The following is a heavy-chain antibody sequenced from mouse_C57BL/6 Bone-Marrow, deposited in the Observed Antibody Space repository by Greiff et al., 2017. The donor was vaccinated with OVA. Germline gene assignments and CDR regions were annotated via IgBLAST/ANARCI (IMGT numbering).Heavy chain of an antibody. CDR2: ISNLAYSI. CDR1: GFTFSDYG. D-gene: IGHD2-3*01. J-gene: IGHJ3*01. CDR3: ARHGDGYAAWFAY. V-gene: IGHV5-15*04. Sequence: EVKLVESGGGLVQPGGSLKLSCAASGFTFSDYGMAWVRQAPRKGPEWVAFISNLAYSIYYADTVTGRFTISRENAKNTLYLEMSSLRSEDTAMYYCARHGDGYAAWFAYWGQGTLVTVSA.